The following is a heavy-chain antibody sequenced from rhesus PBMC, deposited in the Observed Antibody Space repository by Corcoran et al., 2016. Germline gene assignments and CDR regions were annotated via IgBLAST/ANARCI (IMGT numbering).Heavy chain of an antibody. J-gene: IGHJ3*01. Sequence: QVQLQESGPGLVKPSETLSLTCAVSGGSISSSNWWSWIRQPPGKGLEWIGYISGSSGSTYYNPSLKSRFTISTDTSKNQFSLKLSSVTAADTAVYYCASEDDYGYYYTAAFDFWGQGLRVTVSS. CDR2: ISGSSGST. CDR1: GGSISSSNW. CDR3: ASEDDYGYYYTAAFDF. V-gene: IGHV4-65*01. D-gene: IGHD3-9*01.